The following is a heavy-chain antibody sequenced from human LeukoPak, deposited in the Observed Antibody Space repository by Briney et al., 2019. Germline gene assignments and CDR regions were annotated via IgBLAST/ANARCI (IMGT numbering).Heavy chain of an antibody. CDR3: AKLVTTFFDF. J-gene: IGHJ4*02. Sequence: PGGFLRLSCAASGFTFSSYAMSLGRPAPGKGLEWVSAISSSGGNTYYADSVKGRFTISRDNSKSTLYLQMNSLRAEDTAVYYCAKLVTTFFDFWGQGTLVTVSS. CDR1: GFTFSSYA. D-gene: IGHD4-17*01. V-gene: IGHV3-23*01. CDR2: ISSSGGNT.